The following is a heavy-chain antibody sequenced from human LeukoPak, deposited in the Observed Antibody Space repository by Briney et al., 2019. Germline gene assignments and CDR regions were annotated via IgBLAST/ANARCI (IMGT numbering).Heavy chain of an antibody. Sequence: GGSLRLSCAASGFTFSSYAMSWVRQAPGKGLEWVAFIRYDGSNKYYADSVKGRFTISRDNSKNTLYLQMNSLTAEDTAIYYCAKTLTTQHAFAMWGQGTMVTVSS. D-gene: IGHD1/OR15-1a*01. CDR2: IRYDGSNK. CDR3: AKTLTTQHAFAM. V-gene: IGHV3-30*02. J-gene: IGHJ3*02. CDR1: GFTFSSYA.